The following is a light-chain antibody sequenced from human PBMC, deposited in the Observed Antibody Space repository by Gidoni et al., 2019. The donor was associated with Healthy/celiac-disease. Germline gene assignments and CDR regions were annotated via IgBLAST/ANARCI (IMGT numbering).Light chain of an antibody. J-gene: IGLJ2*01. CDR3: LLYYGGAQLVV. V-gene: IGLV7-43*01. Sequence: TVVTQEPPLTVSPGGPVTLTCASSTGAVTSGYYPNWFQQKPGQAPRALIYSTSNKQPWTPARFSGSLLGGKAALTLSGVQPEDEAEYYCLLYYGGAQLVVFGGGTKLTVL. CDR1: TGAVTSGYY. CDR2: STS.